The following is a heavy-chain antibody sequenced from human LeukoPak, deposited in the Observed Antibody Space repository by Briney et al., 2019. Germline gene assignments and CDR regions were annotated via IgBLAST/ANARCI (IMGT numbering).Heavy chain of an antibody. Sequence: PGGSLRLSCAASGFTFSSYCMSWVRLAPGRGLEWVSGITGSGIDMEYADSVKGRFTVSRDNSKSTLYLQMTSPRAEDTAVYYCVFGVRGIIPNPFDYWGQGTLVTVSS. CDR1: GFTFSSYC. V-gene: IGHV3-23*01. CDR2: ITGSGIDM. CDR3: VFGVRGIIPNPFDY. J-gene: IGHJ4*02. D-gene: IGHD3-10*01.